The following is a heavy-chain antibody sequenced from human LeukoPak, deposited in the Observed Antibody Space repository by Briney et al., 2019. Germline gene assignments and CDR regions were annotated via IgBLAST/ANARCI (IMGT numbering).Heavy chain of an antibody. CDR1: GYTFTGYY. V-gene: IGHV1-2*06. Sequence: ASVKVSCKASGYTFTGYYMHWVRQAPGQGLEWMGRINPNSGGTNYAQKFQGRVTMTRDTSIGTAYMELSRLRSDDTAVYYCARVLLWDYYDSSNDAFDIWGQGTMVTVSS. CDR2: INPNSGGT. D-gene: IGHD3-22*01. J-gene: IGHJ3*02. CDR3: ARVLLWDYYDSSNDAFDI.